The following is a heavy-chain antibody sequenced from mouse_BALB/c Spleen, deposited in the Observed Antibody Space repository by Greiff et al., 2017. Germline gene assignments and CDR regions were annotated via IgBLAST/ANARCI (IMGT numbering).Heavy chain of an antibody. CDR2: IYPGDGDT. V-gene: IGHV1-80*01. Sequence: QVQLQQSGAELVRPGSSVKISCKASGYAFSSYWMNWVKQRPGQGLEWIGQIYPGDGDTNYNGKFKGKATLTADKSSSTAYMQLSSLTSEDSAVYFCARFTTVKYFDVWGAGTTVTVSS. CDR3: ARFTTVKYFDV. CDR1: GYAFSSYW. J-gene: IGHJ1*01. D-gene: IGHD1-1*01.